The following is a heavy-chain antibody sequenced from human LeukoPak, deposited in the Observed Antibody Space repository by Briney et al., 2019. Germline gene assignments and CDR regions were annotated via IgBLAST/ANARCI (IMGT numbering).Heavy chain of an antibody. Sequence: SETLSPTCAVSGYSISSGYYWGWIRQPPGKGLEWIGSIYHSGSTYYNPSLKSRVTISVDTSKNQFSLKLSSVTAADTAVYYCARRVVGAYDYWGQGTLVTVSS. J-gene: IGHJ4*02. V-gene: IGHV4-38-2*01. D-gene: IGHD1-26*01. CDR1: GYSISSGYY. CDR2: IYHSGST. CDR3: ARRVVGAYDY.